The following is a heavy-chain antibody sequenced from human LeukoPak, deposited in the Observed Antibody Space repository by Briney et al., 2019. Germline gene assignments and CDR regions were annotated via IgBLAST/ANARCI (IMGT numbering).Heavy chain of an antibody. J-gene: IGHJ4*02. CDR3: ARHSYYDSSGYYYAY. CDR2: IYYSGST. CDR1: GDSIRSSSYY. V-gene: IGHV4-39*01. D-gene: IGHD3-22*01. Sequence: PSETLSLTCTVSGDSIRSSSYYWGWIRQPPGKGLEWIGSIYYSGSTYYNPSLKSRLTISVDMSKNQFSLKLSSVTAEDTAVYYCARHSYYDSSGYYYAYWGQGTLVTVSS.